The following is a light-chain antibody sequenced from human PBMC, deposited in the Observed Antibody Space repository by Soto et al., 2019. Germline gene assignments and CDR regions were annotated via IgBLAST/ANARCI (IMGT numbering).Light chain of an antibody. CDR3: SSYTSSSTLAV. Sequence: QAVVTQPASVSGSPGQSITISCTGTSSDVGGYNYVSWYQQHPGKAPKLMIYDVSNRPSGVSNRFSGSKSGNTASLTISGPQAEDEADYYCSSYTSSSTLAVFGTGTKLTVL. CDR2: DVS. CDR1: SSDVGGYNY. V-gene: IGLV2-14*01. J-gene: IGLJ1*01.